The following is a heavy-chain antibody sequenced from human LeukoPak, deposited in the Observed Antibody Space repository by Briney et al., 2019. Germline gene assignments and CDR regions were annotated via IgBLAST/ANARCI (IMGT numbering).Heavy chain of an antibody. CDR1: GRIFINYS. D-gene: IGHD3-10*01. CDR3: ASLVTSGSGSA. V-gene: IGHV1-69*01. J-gene: IGHJ4*02. CDR2: IMSVFETP. Sequence: SVKVSCKASGRIFINYSVTWVRQAPGQGLERMGGIMSVFETPTYAQRFQGRVTITADESTRTHFMELHSLTSEDTAVYYCASLVTSGSGSAWGQGTLVTVSS.